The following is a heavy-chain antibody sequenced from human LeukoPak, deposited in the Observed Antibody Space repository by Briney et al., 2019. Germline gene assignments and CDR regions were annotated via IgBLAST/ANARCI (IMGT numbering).Heavy chain of an antibody. V-gene: IGHV4-38-2*01. Sequence: PSETLSLTCAVSGYSISSGYYWGWIRQPPGKGLEWIGSIYYSGSTYYNPSLKSRVTISVDTSKNQFSLKLSSVTAADTAVYYCARHLRGYCSGGSCHFDYWGQGTLVTVSS. CDR3: ARHLRGYCSGGSCHFDY. J-gene: IGHJ4*02. CDR2: IYYSGST. D-gene: IGHD2-15*01. CDR1: GYSISSGYY.